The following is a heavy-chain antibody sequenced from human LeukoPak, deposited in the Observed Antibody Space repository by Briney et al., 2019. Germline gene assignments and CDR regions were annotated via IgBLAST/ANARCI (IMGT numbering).Heavy chain of an antibody. CDR1: GGTFSSYA. V-gene: IGHV1-69*13. Sequence: SVKVSCKASGGTFSSYAISWVRQAPGQGLEWMGGIIPIFGTANYAQKFQGRVTITADESTSTAYMELSSLRSEDTAVYYCAREVGGYYVYFDYWGQGTLVTVSS. D-gene: IGHD3-22*01. J-gene: IGHJ4*02. CDR2: IIPIFGTA. CDR3: AREVGGYYVYFDY.